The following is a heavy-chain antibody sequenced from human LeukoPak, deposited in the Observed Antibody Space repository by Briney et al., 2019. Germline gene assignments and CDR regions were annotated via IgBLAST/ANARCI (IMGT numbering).Heavy chain of an antibody. CDR3: ARGMAVAGVFDY. V-gene: IGHV4-4*07. CDR2: IYASGST. J-gene: IGHJ4*02. D-gene: IGHD6-19*01. CDR1: GGSISSYY. Sequence: PSETLSLTCTVSGGSISSYYWSWIRQPAGKGLEWIGRIYASGSTNYNPSLKSRVTISVDKSKNQFSLKLSSVTAADTAVYYCARGMAVAGVFDYWGQGTLVTVSS.